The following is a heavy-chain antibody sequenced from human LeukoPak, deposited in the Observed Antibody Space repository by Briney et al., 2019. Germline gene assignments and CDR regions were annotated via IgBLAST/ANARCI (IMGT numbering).Heavy chain of an antibody. J-gene: IGHJ5*02. V-gene: IGHV1-24*01. CDR2: FDPEDGET. CDR1: GYTLTELS. Sequence: SVKVSCKVSGYTLTELSMHWAQQAPGKGLEWMGGFDPEDGETIYAQKFQGRVTMTEDTSTDTAYMELSSLRSEDTAVYYCATGPYGPRGSVWFDPWGQGTLVTVSS. CDR3: ATGPYGPRGSVWFDP. D-gene: IGHD4-17*01.